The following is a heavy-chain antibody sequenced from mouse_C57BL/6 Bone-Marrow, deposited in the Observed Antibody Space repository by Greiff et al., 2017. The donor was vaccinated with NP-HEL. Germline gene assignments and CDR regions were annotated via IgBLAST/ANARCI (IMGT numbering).Heavy chain of an antibody. Sequence: VQLQQSGTVLARPGASVKMSCKTSGYTFTSYWMHWVKQRPGQGLEWIGAIYPGNSDTSYNQKFKGKAKLTAAKSASTAYMELSSLTNEDAAVDYCTGSDFDWVWFAYWGQGTLVTVSA. CDR3: TGSDFDWVWFAY. CDR2: IYPGNSDT. V-gene: IGHV1-5*01. J-gene: IGHJ3*01. D-gene: IGHD4-1*01. CDR1: GYTFTSYW.